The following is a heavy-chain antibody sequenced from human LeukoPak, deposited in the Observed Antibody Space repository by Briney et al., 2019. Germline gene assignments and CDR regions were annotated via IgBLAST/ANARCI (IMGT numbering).Heavy chain of an antibody. J-gene: IGHJ4*02. Sequence: GRSLRLSCAASGFTFSSYGMHWVRQAPGKGLEWVAVIRYDGSNKYYADSVKGRFTISRDNSKNTLYLQMNSLRAGDTAVYYCARDGLETPAFDYWGQGTLVTVSS. CDR3: ARDGLETPAFDY. CDR2: IRYDGSNK. CDR1: GFTFSSYG. D-gene: IGHD2-2*01. V-gene: IGHV3-33*01.